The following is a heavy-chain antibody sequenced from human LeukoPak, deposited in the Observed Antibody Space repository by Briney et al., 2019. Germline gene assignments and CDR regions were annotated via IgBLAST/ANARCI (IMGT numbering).Heavy chain of an antibody. CDR2: IIPIFGKA. V-gene: IGHV1-69*06. J-gene: IGHJ4*02. CDR1: GGTFSSYA. D-gene: IGHD6-19*01. CDR3: ARADMYSSEEYYFDY. Sequence: ASVKVSCKASGGTFSSYAISWVRQAPGQGLEWMGGIIPIFGKANYAQKFQGRVTITADKSTSTAYMELSSLRSEDTAVYYCARADMYSSEEYYFDYWGQGTLVTVSS.